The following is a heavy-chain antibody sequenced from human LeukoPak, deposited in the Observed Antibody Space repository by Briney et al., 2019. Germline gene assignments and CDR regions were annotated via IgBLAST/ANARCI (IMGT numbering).Heavy chain of an antibody. CDR3: ATDFQGCLSTSCSVDP. D-gene: IGHD2-2*01. V-gene: IGHV1-24*01. CDR1: GYTFTSYY. J-gene: IGHJ5*02. Sequence: GASVKVSCKASGYTFTSYYMHWVRQAPGKGLEWMGGFDPEDGETIYAQKFQGRVTMTEDTSTDTAYMELSSLRSEDTAVYYCATDFQGCLSTSCSVDPWGQGTLVTVSS. CDR2: FDPEDGET.